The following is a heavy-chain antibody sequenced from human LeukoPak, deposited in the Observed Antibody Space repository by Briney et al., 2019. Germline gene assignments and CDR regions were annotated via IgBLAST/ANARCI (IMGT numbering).Heavy chain of an antibody. CDR1: GFTVSGDY. Sequence: PGGSLRLSCAASGFTVSGDYMSWVRQAPGRGLEWVSVIYSGGNTYYTDSVKGRFTISRDNSKNTLYLQMNSLRAEDTAVYYCARGQGPEFKTTGGFDYWGQGTLVTVSS. J-gene: IGHJ4*02. D-gene: IGHD1-1*01. CDR2: IYSGGNT. V-gene: IGHV3-66*02. CDR3: ARGQGPEFKTTGGFDY.